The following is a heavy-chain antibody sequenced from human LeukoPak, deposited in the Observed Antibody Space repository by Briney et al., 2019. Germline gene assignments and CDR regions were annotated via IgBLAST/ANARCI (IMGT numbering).Heavy chain of an antibody. CDR2: INHSGST. Sequence: PSETLSLTCAVYGGSFSGYYWSWIRQPPGKGLEWIGEINHSGSTNYNPSLKSRVTISVDTSKNQFSLKLSSVTAADTAVYYCARRRVVEAFDIWGQGTMVTVSS. D-gene: IGHD2-15*01. CDR1: GGSFSGYY. CDR3: ARRRVVEAFDI. V-gene: IGHV4-34*01. J-gene: IGHJ3*02.